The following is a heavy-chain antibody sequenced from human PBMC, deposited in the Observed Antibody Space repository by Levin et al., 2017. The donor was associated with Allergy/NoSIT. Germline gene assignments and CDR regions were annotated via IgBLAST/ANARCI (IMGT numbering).Heavy chain of an antibody. D-gene: IGHD3-10*01. Sequence: ASVKVSCKTSGYTFTKYGIDWVRQAPGQGPEWMGWISAYYGNTKYVQNLQDRVTLTTDTPTSTAYMELRSLRSDDTAVYYCAIHDDSDPITYWGQGTLVTVSS. CDR2: ISAYYGNT. CDR3: AIHDDSDPITY. CDR1: GYTFTKYG. J-gene: IGHJ4*02. V-gene: IGHV1-18*01.